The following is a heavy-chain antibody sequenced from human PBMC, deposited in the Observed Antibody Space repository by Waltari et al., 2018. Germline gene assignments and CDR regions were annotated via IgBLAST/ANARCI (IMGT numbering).Heavy chain of an antibody. V-gene: IGHV3-74*01. D-gene: IGHD1-26*01. CDR2: INNDGSFT. CDR3: ARDVGGEGSR. Sequence: EVQLVESGGGLVQPGGSLSLSCAASGFKFSGYWMHWVRQAPGKGLVWVSRINNDGSFTDYADSVKGRFTISRDNANNMLYLQVNSLRADDTAVYYCARDVGGEGSRWGQGTLVTVSS. J-gene: IGHJ4*02. CDR1: GFKFSGYW.